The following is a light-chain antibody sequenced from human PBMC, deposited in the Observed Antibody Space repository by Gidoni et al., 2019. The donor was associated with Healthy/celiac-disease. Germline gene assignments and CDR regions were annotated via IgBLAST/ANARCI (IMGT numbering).Light chain of an antibody. CDR2: EVT. CDR1: SRDVGGYNY. V-gene: IGLV2-8*01. Sequence: SAQSQPRCAPGSPGQSVTISCTGTSRDVGGYNYVSWYQQHPGKAPKLMIYEVTERPSGVPDRFSGSKSGNTASLTVSGLQAEDEADYYCSSYAGSNNLVFGGGTKLTVL. CDR3: SSYAGSNNLV. J-gene: IGLJ2*01.